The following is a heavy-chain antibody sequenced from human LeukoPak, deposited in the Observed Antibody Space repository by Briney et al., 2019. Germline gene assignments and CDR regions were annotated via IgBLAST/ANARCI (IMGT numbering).Heavy chain of an antibody. CDR2: IDIDGSST. CDR1: GFTFRTSW. CDR3: ARDRGGYGPTTTDY. D-gene: IGHD5-18*01. J-gene: IGHJ4*02. V-gene: IGHV3-74*01. Sequence: PGGSLRLSCAASGFTFRTSWMHWVRQVPGKGPVWVSRIDIDGSSTIYADSVMGRFTISRDNVKNTLYLQMNSLRAEDTAVYYCARDRGGYGPTTTDYWGQGTLVTVSS.